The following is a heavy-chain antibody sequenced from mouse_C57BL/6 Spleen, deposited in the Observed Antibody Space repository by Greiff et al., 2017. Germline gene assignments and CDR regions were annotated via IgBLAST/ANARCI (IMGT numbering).Heavy chain of an antibody. CDR1: GYTFTSYW. J-gene: IGHJ3*01. Sequence: QVQLQQPGAELVKPGASVQMSCKASGYTFTSYWITWVKQRPGQGLEWIGDIYPGSGSTNYNEKFKSKATLTVDTSSSTAYMQLSCHPSEDSAVYYCALYYDYSWFAYWGQGTLVTVSA. CDR3: ALYYDYSWFAY. CDR2: IYPGSGST. D-gene: IGHD2-4*01. V-gene: IGHV1-55*01.